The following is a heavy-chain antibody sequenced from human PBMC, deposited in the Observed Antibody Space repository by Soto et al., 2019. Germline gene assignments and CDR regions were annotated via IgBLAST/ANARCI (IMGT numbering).Heavy chain of an antibody. CDR3: VRYTRSVVGSYRPDS. CDR1: GFTFSSYW. CDR2: INSDGSIT. Sequence: PGGSLRLSCAASGFTFSSYWMHWVRQVPEKGLLWVSRINSDGSITNYADAVKGRFTISRDNVKNKLYLKMNSLRAEDTAVYYFVRYTRSVVGSYRPDSWSQRTLVTVSS. D-gene: IGHD3-16*02. V-gene: IGHV3-74*01. J-gene: IGHJ4*02.